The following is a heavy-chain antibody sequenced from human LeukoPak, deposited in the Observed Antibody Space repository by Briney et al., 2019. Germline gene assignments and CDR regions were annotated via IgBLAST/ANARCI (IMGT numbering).Heavy chain of an antibody. Sequence: SGGSLRLSCAASGFSLSSYSLNWVRQAPGKGLEWVSSIRISSTYIYYADSVKGRFIISRDNAKNSLYLQMNSLRAEDTAVYYCARLREIPVFGVVTKSTSYFDYWGQGTLVAVSS. D-gene: IGHD3-3*01. V-gene: IGHV3-21*01. CDR2: IRISSTYI. CDR1: GFSLSSYS. J-gene: IGHJ4*02. CDR3: ARLREIPVFGVVTKSTSYFDY.